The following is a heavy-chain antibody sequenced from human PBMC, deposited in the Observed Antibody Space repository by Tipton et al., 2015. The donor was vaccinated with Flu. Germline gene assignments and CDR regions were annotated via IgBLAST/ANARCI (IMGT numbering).Heavy chain of an antibody. CDR2: AYYSGTF. J-gene: IGHJ4*02. V-gene: IGHV4-59*11. Sequence: TLSLTCTVSGGSITGHYWTWIRQAPGKGLEWIGNAYYSGTFSYSPSLRSRVAISVDTSKKQFSLNLTSVTAADTAVYYCARDRLDEYTIIDHWGQGTLVTVSS. CDR1: GGSITGHY. CDR3: ARDRLDEYTIIDH. D-gene: IGHD6-6*01.